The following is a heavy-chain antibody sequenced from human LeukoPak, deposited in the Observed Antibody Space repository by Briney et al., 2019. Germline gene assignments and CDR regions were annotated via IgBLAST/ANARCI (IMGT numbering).Heavy chain of an antibody. V-gene: IGHV3-33*01. J-gene: IGHJ4*02. CDR1: GFTFSSFG. CDR2: IWYDASNK. CDR3: VRGVGVSRFNYLDS. D-gene: IGHD6-13*01. Sequence: GRSLRLSCAASGFTFSSFGMHWVRQAPGKGLEWVAVIWYDASNKYYADSVKGRFTISRDNSKNTLYLQMNSLRGDDTAVYYCVRGVGVSRFNYLDSWGQGTLVIVSS.